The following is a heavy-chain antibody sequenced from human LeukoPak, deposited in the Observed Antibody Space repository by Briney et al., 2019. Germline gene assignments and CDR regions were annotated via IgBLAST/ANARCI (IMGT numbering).Heavy chain of an antibody. CDR3: ARARNGGDFDY. J-gene: IGHJ4*02. Sequence: QPGGSLRLSCAASGFTVSSNYMSWVRQAPGKGLEWVSVIYSGGSTYYADSVKGRFTISRDNSKNTLYLQMNSLRAEDTAVYHCARARNGGDFDYWGQGTLVTVSS. CDR2: IYSGGST. D-gene: IGHD3-16*01. V-gene: IGHV3-53*01. CDR1: GFTVSSNY.